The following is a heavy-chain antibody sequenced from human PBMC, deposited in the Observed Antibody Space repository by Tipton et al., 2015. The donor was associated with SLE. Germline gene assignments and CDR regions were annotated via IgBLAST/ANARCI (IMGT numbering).Heavy chain of an antibody. D-gene: IGHD4-11*01. J-gene: IGHJ5*02. CDR3: ARDSPHYSNYVSWFDP. V-gene: IGHV4-39*07. Sequence: TLSVTCTVSGGSISSSSYYWGWIRQPPGKGLEWIGSIYYSGSTYYNPSLKSRVTISVDTSKNQFSLKLSSVTAADTAVYYCARDSPHYSNYVSWFDPWGQGTLVTVSS. CDR1: GGSISSSSYY. CDR2: IYYSGST.